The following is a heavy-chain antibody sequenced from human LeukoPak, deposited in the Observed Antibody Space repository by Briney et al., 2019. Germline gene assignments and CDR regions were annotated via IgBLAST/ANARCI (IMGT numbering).Heavy chain of an antibody. V-gene: IGHV1-69*13. D-gene: IGHD3-22*01. CDR3: ARAYYYDSSDYFYLAY. Sequence: ASVKVSCKASGGTFSSNAINWVRQAPGQGLEWMGGIIPVSGTTNYAQKFEGRVTMIADESTSTAYMELSGLRSEDTAVYYCARAYYYDSSDYFYLAYWGQGTLVSVSS. CDR1: GGTFSSNA. J-gene: IGHJ4*02. CDR2: IIPVSGTT.